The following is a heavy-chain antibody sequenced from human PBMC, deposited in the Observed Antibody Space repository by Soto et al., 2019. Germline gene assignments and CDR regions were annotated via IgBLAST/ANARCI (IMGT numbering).Heavy chain of an antibody. J-gene: IGHJ5*02. V-gene: IGHV1-69*01. CDR1: GDSFGSYA. D-gene: IGHD3-10*01. Sequence: QMQLVQSGPEVKKPGSSVKVSCKASGDSFGSYAVSWVRQAPGQGLEWMGAIIPVFGTTNYTQKFQGRVTITADDSTTTAYMELSSLRSDDTAVYYGAGEPFGRVDPWVQGTLVTVSS. CDR3: AGEPFGRVDP. CDR2: IIPVFGTT.